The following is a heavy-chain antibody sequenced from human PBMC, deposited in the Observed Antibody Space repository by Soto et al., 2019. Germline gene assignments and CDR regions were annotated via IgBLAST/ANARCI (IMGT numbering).Heavy chain of an antibody. CDR3: ARGEEQWLVQDYYYGMDV. CDR2: IIPIFGTA. D-gene: IGHD6-19*01. J-gene: IGHJ6*02. CDR1: GGTFSSYA. Sequence: GASMKVSCKASGGTFSSYAISWVRQAPGQGLEWMGGIIPIFGTANYAQKFQGRVTITADESTSTAYMELSSLRSEDTAVYYCARGEEQWLVQDYYYGMDVWGQGTTVTVSS. V-gene: IGHV1-69*13.